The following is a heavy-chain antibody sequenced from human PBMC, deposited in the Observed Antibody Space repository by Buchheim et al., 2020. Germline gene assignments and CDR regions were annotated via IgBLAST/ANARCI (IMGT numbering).Heavy chain of an antibody. CDR2: ISYDGSNK. CDR3: ARDLYYGSGSRTRYYYYYGMDV. Sequence: QVQLVESGGGVVQPGRSLRLSCAASGFTFSSYGMHWVRQAPGKGLEWVAVISYDGSNKYYADSVKGRFTISRDNSKNTLYLQMNSLRAEDTAVYYCARDLYYGSGSRTRYYYYYGMDVWGQGTT. J-gene: IGHJ6*02. D-gene: IGHD3-10*01. V-gene: IGHV3-30*03. CDR1: GFTFSSYG.